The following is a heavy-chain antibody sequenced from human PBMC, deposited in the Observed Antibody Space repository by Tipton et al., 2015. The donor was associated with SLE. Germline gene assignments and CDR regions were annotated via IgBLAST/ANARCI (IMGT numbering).Heavy chain of an antibody. CDR3: AREAVTTFNDYYYGMDL. CDR1: GITFSRYW. CDR2: INSDGSTT. J-gene: IGHJ6*02. Sequence: TLSLTCAASGITFSRYWMHWVRQAPGKGLVWVSHINSDGSTTTYADSVKGRFTISRDNAKNTLYLQINSLRAEDTAVYYCAREAVTTFNDYYYGMDLWGQGTTVTVSS. V-gene: IGHV3-74*01. D-gene: IGHD4-17*01.